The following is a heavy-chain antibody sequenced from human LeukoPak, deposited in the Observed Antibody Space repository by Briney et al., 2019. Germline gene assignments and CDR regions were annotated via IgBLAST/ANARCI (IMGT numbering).Heavy chain of an antibody. CDR2: TKYRSKWYN. D-gene: IGHD7-27*01. J-gene: IGHJ4*02. Sequence: SQTLSLTCAISGDSVSSNSASWNWIRQSPSRGLDWLGKTKYRSKWYNDYAVSLNGRLTVNPDTSKNQFSLQLKSVTPEDTAIYYCARSHNWGFDDWGQGTLVTASS. CDR1: GDSVSSNSAS. V-gene: IGHV6-1*01. CDR3: ARSHNWGFDD.